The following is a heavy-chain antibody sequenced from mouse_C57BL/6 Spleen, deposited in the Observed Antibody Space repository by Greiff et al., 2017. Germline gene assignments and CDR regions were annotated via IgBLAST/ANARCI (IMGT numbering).Heavy chain of an antibody. CDR1: GFSLTSYG. CDR2: IWSDRST. Sequence: VQLQQSGPGLVAPSPSLSISCTVSGFSLTSYGVHWVRQPPGQGLEWLVVIWSDRSTTYNSANNSRLSISKDNSNSQVYLKMNSLLTDDTAMYYCAGHEDYDEPYAMDYWGQGTSVTVSS. V-gene: IGHV2-6-1*01. J-gene: IGHJ4*01. CDR3: AGHEDYDEPYAMDY. D-gene: IGHD2-4*01.